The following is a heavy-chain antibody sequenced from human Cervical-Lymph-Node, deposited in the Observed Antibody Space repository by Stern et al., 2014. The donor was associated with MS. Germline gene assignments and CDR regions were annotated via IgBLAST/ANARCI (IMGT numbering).Heavy chain of an antibody. V-gene: IGHV3-30*18. CDR1: GFTFSSYG. CDR2: ISYDGSNK. Sequence: MQLVESGGGVVQPGRSLRLSCAASGFTFSSYGMHWVRQAPGKGLEWVAVISYDGSNKYYADSVKGRFTIARDNSKNTLYLQMNSLRAEDTAVYYCAKSSSPSHYCYYGMDVWGQGTTVTVSS. J-gene: IGHJ6*02. D-gene: IGHD6-6*01. CDR3: AKSSSPSHYCYYGMDV.